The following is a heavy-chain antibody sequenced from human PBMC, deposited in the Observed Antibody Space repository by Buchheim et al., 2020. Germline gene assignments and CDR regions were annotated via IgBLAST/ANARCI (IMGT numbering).Heavy chain of an antibody. J-gene: IGHJ4*02. CDR2: INYSGTT. CDR3: ARMVKEINRYPGSSYHDY. D-gene: IGHD6-6*01. V-gene: IGHV4-39*01. CDR1: GGSISSSGYY. Sequence: QLQLQESGPGLVKPSETLSLTCTVSGGSISSSGYYWGWIRQPPGTGLEWIGSINYSGTTYYNPSLKSRATISVEASWNQFSLKLNTVTAADTAVYYCARMVKEINRYPGSSYHDYWGQGTL.